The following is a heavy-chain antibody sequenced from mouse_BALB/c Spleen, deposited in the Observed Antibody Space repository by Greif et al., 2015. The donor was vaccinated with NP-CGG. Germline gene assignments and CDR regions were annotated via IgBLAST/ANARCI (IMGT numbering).Heavy chain of an antibody. CDR2: INPSSGYT. D-gene: IGHD2-3*01. CDR3: AREGDGRYFDV. J-gene: IGHJ1*01. CDR1: GYTFTSYT. Sequence: VQLQESGAELARPGASVKMSCKASGYTFTSYTMHWVKQRPGQGLEWIGYINPSSGYTNYNQKFKDKATLTADKSSSTAYMQLSSLTSEDSAVYYCAREGDGRYFDVWGAGTTVTVSS. V-gene: IGHV1-4*01.